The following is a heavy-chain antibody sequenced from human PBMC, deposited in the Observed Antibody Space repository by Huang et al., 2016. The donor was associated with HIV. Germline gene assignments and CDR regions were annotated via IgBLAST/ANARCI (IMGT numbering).Heavy chain of an antibody. Sequence: EVQLLESGGGWVQPGGSLRISCEASGFAFSSYAMNWVRQAPGKGLEWVSGLSGGGSGTYYADVVKGRVIISRDNSKNTLYLQMNSLDADDTAVYYCAKGGSAAPKFFDLWGRGTLVTVSS. CDR3: AKGGSAAPKFFDL. CDR1: GFAFSSYA. D-gene: IGHD6-13*01. V-gene: IGHV3-23*01. J-gene: IGHJ2*01. CDR2: LSGGGSGT.